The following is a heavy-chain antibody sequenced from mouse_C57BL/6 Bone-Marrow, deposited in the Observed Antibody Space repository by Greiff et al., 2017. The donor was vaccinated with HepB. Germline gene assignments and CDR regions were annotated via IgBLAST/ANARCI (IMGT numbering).Heavy chain of an antibody. D-gene: IGHD1-1*01. CDR3: ARSNTTVVPYFDY. Sequence: QVQLQQSGAELARPGASVKLSCKASGYTFTSYGISWVKQRTGQGLEWIGEIYPRSGNTYYNEKFKGKATLTADKSSRTAYKELRSLTSEDSAVYFCARSNTTVVPYFDYWGQGTTLTVSS. CDR1: GYTFTSYG. CDR2: IYPRSGNT. J-gene: IGHJ2*01. V-gene: IGHV1-81*01.